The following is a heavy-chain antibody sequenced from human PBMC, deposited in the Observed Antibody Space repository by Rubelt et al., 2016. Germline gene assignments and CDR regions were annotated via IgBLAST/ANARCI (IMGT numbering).Heavy chain of an antibody. CDR1: GYTFTTYG. J-gene: IGHJ4*02. V-gene: IGHV1-18*01. D-gene: IGHD2-15*01. Sequence: QVQLVQSGAEVKKPGASVKVSCKASGYTFTTYGIRWVRQAPGQGLEWMGWISAYNGDTHYAQKIQGRVTMTIDTSTRTAYMDLRRLRSDDTAVYYCTPTSLDCTRSNCYKDWGQGTLVTVSS. CDR2: ISAYNGDT. CDR3: TPTSLDCTRSNCYKD.